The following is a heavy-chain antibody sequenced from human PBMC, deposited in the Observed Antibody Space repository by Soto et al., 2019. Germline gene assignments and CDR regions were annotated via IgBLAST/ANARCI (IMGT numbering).Heavy chain of an antibody. J-gene: IGHJ4*02. D-gene: IGHD3-9*01. V-gene: IGHV3-30*18. CDR3: AKGGYYDILTGYHY. CDR2: ISYDGSNK. CDR1: GFTFSSYG. Sequence: LRLSCAASGFTFSSYGMHWVRQAPGKGLEWVAVISYDGSNKYYADSVKGRFTISRDNSKDTLYLQMNSLRAEDTAVYYCAKGGYYDILTGYHYWGQGTLVTVSS.